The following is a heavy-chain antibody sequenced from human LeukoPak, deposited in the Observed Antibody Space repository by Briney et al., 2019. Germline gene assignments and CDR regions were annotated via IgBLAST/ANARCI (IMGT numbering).Heavy chain of an antibody. D-gene: IGHD2-15*01. CDR2: INPNRGGT. J-gene: IGHJ4*02. CDR3: AKDENTHFDY. V-gene: IGHV1-2*02. Sequence: ASVKVSCKASGYTFTGYYMHWVRQAPGQGLEWMGWINPNRGGTNYAQKFQGRVTVTRDTSISTAYMELSSLTSDDTAVYYCAKDENTHFDYWGQGILVTVSS. CDR1: GYTFTGYY.